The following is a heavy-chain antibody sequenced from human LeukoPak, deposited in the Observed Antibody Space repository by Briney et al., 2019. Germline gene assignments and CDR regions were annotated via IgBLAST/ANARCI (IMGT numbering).Heavy chain of an antibody. J-gene: IGHJ4*02. Sequence: GGSLRLSCAASGFTFSSYGMHWVRQAPGKGLEWVAVIWYDGSNKYYADSVKGRFTISRDNSKNTLYLQMNSLRAEDTAVYYCAKSFFRGYFGPGGYFDYWGQGTLVTVSS. CDR1: GFTFSSYG. D-gene: IGHD3-22*01. CDR2: IWYDGSNK. CDR3: AKSFFRGYFGPGGYFDY. V-gene: IGHV3-33*06.